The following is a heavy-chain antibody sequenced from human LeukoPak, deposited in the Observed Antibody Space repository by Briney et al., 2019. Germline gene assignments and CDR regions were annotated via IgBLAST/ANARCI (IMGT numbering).Heavy chain of an antibody. V-gene: IGHV4-59*01. D-gene: IGHD2-21*02. J-gene: IGHJ3*01. CDR3: ARGRGVVTSFDV. CDR1: GHSISTYY. Sequence: SETLSLTCTVSGHSISTYYWSCIRQPPGKGLEWIEYIYYTGSTNYDPSLKSPFNILVDTSKNQFSLELNSVTAADTAVYYCARGRGVVTSFDVWGQGTMVTVSS. CDR2: IYYTGST.